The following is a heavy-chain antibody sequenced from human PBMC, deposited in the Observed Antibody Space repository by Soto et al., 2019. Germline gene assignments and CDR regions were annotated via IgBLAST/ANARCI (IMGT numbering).Heavy chain of an antibody. CDR2: ISYDGSNK. V-gene: IGHV3-30-3*01. Sequence: GALRLSCAASGFTFSSYAMHWVRQAPGKGLEWVAVISYDGSNKYYADSVKGRFTISRDNSKNTLYLQMNSLRAEDTAVYYCPVGPPFDYWGQGTLVTVS. CDR1: GFTFSSYA. CDR3: PVGPPFDY. D-gene: IGHD1-26*01. J-gene: IGHJ4*02.